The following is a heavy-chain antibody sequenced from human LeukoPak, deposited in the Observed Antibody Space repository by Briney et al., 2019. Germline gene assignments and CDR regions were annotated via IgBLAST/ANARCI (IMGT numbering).Heavy chain of an antibody. CDR1: GDSISSGDYD. V-gene: IGHV4-30-4*01. D-gene: IGHD3-10*01. CDR2: IYSSGST. Sequence: SETLSLTCSVSGDSISSGDYDWSWIRQPPGKGLEWIGYIYSSGSTYYNPSLKNRVTISVDTSKNQFSLKLSSVTAADTAVYYCARDGNAMVRGYAFEIWGQGTMVTVSS. J-gene: IGHJ3*02. CDR3: ARDGNAMVRGYAFEI.